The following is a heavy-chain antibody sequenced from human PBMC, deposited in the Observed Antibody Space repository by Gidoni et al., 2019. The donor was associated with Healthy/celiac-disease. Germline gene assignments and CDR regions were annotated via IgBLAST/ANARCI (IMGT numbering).Heavy chain of an antibody. V-gene: IGHV2-5*02. D-gene: IGHD1-26*01. J-gene: IGHJ4*02. CDR2: IYWDDDK. CDR3: AHGGNQRYSGSYYGYDY. CDR1: GFSLSTSGVG. Sequence: QITLKESGPTLVKPTQTLTLTSTFSGFSLSTSGVGVGWIRQPPGKALEWLALIYWDDDKRYSPSLKSRLTITKDTSKNQVVLTMTNMDPVDTATYYCAHGGNQRYSGSYYGYDYWGQGTLVTVSS.